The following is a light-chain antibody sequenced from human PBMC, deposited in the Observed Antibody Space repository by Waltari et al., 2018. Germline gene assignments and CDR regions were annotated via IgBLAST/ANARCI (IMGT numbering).Light chain of an antibody. Sequence: QSVLTQPPSVSGAPGQRVTISCTGSSSNIGAAYDVHWYLQLPGTAPKLLIYGNNNRPSGVPDRFSGSKSGTSASLAITGLQAEDEAVYFCQSYDSSLSVVVFGGGTKVTVL. CDR2: GNN. CDR1: SSNIGAAYD. CDR3: QSYDSSLSVVV. V-gene: IGLV1-40*01. J-gene: IGLJ2*01.